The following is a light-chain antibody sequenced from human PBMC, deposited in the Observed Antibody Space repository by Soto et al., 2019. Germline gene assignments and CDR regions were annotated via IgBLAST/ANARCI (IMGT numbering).Light chain of an antibody. J-gene: IGLJ1*01. CDR2: EVS. CDR3: SSYTRSSTYV. Sequence: LTQPASVSGSPGQSITISCTGTSSDVGGYNYVSWYQQHPGKAPKLMIYEVSNRPSGVSNRFSGSKSGNTASLTISGLQAEDEADYYCSSYTRSSTYVFGTGTKVTVL. CDR1: SSDVGGYNY. V-gene: IGLV2-14*01.